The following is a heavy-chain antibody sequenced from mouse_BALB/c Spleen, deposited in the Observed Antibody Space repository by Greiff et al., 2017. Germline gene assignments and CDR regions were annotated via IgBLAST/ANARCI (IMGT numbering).Heavy chain of an antibody. CDR3: ARPTVVATKGYYFDK. CDR1: GYTFTSYY. CDR2: IYPGNVNT. V-gene: IGHV1S56*01. D-gene: IGHD1-1*01. J-gene: IGHJ2*01. Sequence: QVQLQQSGPELVQPGASVRISCKASGYTFTSYYIHWVKQRPGQGLEWIGWIYPGNVNTKYNEKFKGKATLTADKSSSTAYMQLSSLTSEDSAVYFCARPTVVATKGYYFDKWGQGTTLTVSS.